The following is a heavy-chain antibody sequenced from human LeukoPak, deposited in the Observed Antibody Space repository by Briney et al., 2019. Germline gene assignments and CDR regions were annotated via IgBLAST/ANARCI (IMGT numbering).Heavy chain of an antibody. CDR3: ARRPYYYGSGSYEGALDI. V-gene: IGHV1-69*06. CDR1: GGTFSSYA. J-gene: IGHJ3*02. CDR2: IIPIFGTA. D-gene: IGHD3-10*01. Sequence: SLKGSCKASGGTFSSYAVSWGRQAAGQGLDCMGGIIPIFGTANYAQNFQGRVTITADKSMSTAYMELSSLRSEDTAVYYCARRPYYYGSGSYEGALDIWGQGTMVIVSS.